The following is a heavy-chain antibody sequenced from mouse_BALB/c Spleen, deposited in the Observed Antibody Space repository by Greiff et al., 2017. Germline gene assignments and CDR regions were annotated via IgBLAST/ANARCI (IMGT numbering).Heavy chain of an antibody. CDR3: TRITAVVPYFDY. J-gene: IGHJ2*01. D-gene: IGHD1-1*01. CDR1: GFTIKDYY. V-gene: IGHV14-1*02. Sequence: EVQLQQSGAELVRPGALVKLSCKASGFTIKDYYMHWVKQRPEQGLEWIGWIDPENGNTIYDPKFQGKASITADTSSNTAYLQLSSLTSEDTAVYCCTRITAVVPYFDYWGQGTTLTVSS. CDR2: IDPENGNT.